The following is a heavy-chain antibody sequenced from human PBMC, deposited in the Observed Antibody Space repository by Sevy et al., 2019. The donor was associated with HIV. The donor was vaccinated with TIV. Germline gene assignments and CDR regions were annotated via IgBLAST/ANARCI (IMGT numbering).Heavy chain of an antibody. V-gene: IGHV4-59*01. Sequence: AESLSLTCTVSGDSISSSYWSWIRQPPGKGLEWIGYIYYRGITNYNPSLKSRVTISRDMSKNQFSLKLSSVTAADTAVYYRARGSQYYYYAMDVWGQGTTVTVSS. J-gene: IGHJ6*02. CDR2: IYYRGIT. CDR3: ARGSQYYYYAMDV. CDR1: GDSISSSY.